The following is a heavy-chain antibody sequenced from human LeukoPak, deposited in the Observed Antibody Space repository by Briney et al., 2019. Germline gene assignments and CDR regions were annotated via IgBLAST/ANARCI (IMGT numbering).Heavy chain of an antibody. CDR1: GGSISSYY. CDR2: IYYSGST. V-gene: IGHV4-59*08. J-gene: IGHJ5*02. D-gene: IGHD3-9*01. Sequence: SETLSLTCTVSGGSISSYYWSWIRQPPGKGLEWIGYIYYSGSTNYSPSLKSRVTISVDTSKNQFSLKLSSVTAADTAVYYCARPNYDILTGYLDWFDPWGQGTLVTVSS. CDR3: ARPNYDILTGYLDWFDP.